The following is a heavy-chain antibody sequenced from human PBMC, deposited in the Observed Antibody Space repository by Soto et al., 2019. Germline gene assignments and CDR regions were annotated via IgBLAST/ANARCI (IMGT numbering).Heavy chain of an antibody. V-gene: IGHV4-39*01. CDR3: ARLEGLATISYYFDF. J-gene: IGHJ4*02. CDR1: DDSINSDKYY. CDR2: IYYRGNA. D-gene: IGHD3-9*01. Sequence: QLQLQESGPGLVKPSETLSLTCSVSDDSINSDKYYWGLIRQPPGKGLEWIGSIYYRGNAYYNPSLKSRVTISLDKSRSQFSLKLNSVTAADSAVYFCARLEGLATISYYFDFWGPGALVTVSS.